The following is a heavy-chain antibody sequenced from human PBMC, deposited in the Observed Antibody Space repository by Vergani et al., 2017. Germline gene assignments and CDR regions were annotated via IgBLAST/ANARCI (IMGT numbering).Heavy chain of an antibody. Sequence: QVQLQQWGGGLLKPSETLSLTCVVNGGSFTSYHWTWIRQSPGEGLEWVGDIDHTGRPDYNPSLKSRLTMSVDKSRNQFSLTLNSVTATDTAIYFCARGNTETNGHLYYYYYMDGWGQGTAVTVS. J-gene: IGHJ6*03. CDR2: IDHTGRP. D-gene: IGHD4-11*01. CDR3: ARGNTETNGHLYYYYYMDG. V-gene: IGHV4-34*01. CDR1: GGSFTSYH.